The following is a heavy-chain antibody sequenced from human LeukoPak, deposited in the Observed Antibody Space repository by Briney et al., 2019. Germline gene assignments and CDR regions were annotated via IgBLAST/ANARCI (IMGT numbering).Heavy chain of an antibody. CDR1: GFTFSNYW. V-gene: IGHV3-7*01. CDR2: IKQGGREK. Sequence: GGSLRRSCAASGFTFSNYWMTWVRQAPGKGLEGVANIKQGGREKYYVDSVKGRFTISRDNAKNSLYLQMNSLRADDTAVYYCATWGGLGDYWGQGTLVTVSS. J-gene: IGHJ4*02. CDR3: ATWGGLGDY. D-gene: IGHD3-16*01.